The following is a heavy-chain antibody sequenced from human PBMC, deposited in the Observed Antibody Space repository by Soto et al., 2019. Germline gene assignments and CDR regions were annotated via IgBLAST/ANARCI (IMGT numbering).Heavy chain of an antibody. D-gene: IGHD7-27*01. CDR3: AKKSLGSITLPALYYFDY. CDR1: GFTFSSSG. J-gene: IGHJ4*02. CDR2: ISYDGSNK. V-gene: IGHV3-30*18. Sequence: GGSLRLSCAASGFTFSSSGMHWVRRAPGKGLEWVAVISYDGSNKYYADSVKGRFTTSRDNSKNTVYLQMNSLRAEDTAVYYCAKKSLGSITLPALYYFDYWGQGTLVTVSS.